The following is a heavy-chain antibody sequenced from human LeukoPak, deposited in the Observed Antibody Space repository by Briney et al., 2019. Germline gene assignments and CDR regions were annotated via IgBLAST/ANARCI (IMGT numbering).Heavy chain of an antibody. J-gene: IGHJ4*02. CDR1: GYTFTSYG. CDR2: NSAYNGNT. V-gene: IGHV1-18*01. CDR3: AREPSVYGSRGLDY. Sequence: ASVKVSCKASGYTFTSYGISWVRQAPGQGLEWMGWNSAYNGNTNYAQKLQGRVTMTTDTSTSTAYMELRSLRSDDTAVYYCAREPSVYGSRGLDYWGQGTLVTVSS. D-gene: IGHD3-10*01.